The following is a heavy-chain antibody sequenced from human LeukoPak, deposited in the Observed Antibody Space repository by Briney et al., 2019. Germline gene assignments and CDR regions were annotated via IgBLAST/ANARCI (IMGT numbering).Heavy chain of an antibody. J-gene: IGHJ4*02. Sequence: HPGGSLRPSCAASGFTFSSYAMSWVRQAPGKGLEWVSAISGSGGSTYYADSVKGRFTISRDNSKNTLYLQMNSLRAEDTAVYYCAKDRVAVAGLPVQWGQGTLVTVSS. CDR2: ISGSGGST. CDR1: GFTFSSYA. CDR3: AKDRVAVAGLPVQ. D-gene: IGHD6-19*01. V-gene: IGHV3-23*01.